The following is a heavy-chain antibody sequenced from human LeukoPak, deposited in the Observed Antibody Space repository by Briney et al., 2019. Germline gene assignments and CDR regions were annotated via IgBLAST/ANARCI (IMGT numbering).Heavy chain of an antibody. CDR3: ARVTQPGHTYGTPDY. Sequence: GGSLRLSCAASGFTFSSYSMNWVRQAPGKGLEWVSYITTSSRTTYYADSVKGRFTISRDNAKNSLYLQMNSLRAEDTAVYYCARVTQPGHTYGTPDYWGQGTLVTVSS. CDR2: ITTSSRTT. CDR1: GFTFSSYS. J-gene: IGHJ4*02. D-gene: IGHD5-18*01. V-gene: IGHV3-48*01.